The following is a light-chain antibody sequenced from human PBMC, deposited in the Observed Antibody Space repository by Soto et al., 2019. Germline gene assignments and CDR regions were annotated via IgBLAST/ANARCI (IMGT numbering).Light chain of an antibody. CDR3: QQYSSSTSIT. CDR1: QSVSSGY. J-gene: IGKJ5*01. Sequence: VLMESPGTLSLSPGERATLSCGASQSVSSGYLASYQQKPGQAPRPPIYGASTRATGIPDRFSASGSGTDLTLTISRLETEDFALYYCQQYSSSTSITFGQGTRLEI. V-gene: IGKV3-20*01. CDR2: GAS.